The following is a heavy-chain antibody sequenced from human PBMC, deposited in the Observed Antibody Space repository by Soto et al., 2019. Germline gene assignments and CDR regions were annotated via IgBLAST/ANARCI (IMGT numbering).Heavy chain of an antibody. V-gene: IGHV1-2*04. CDR2: INPNSGGT. D-gene: IGHD3-16*02. J-gene: IGHJ4*02. CDR3: ARDLSDYIWGSYRGTYFDY. Sequence: ASVKVSCHGSGYTFTGYYMHWGGQAPGQGGGWMGWINPNSGGTNYAQKFQGWVTMTRDTSISTVYMELSRLRSDDTAAYYCARDLSDYIWGSYRGTYFDYWGPGTLVTVSS. CDR1: GYTFTGYY.